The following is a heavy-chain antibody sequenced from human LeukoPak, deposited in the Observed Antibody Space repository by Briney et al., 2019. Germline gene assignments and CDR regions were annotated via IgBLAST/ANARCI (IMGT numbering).Heavy chain of an antibody. V-gene: IGHV3-43D*03. D-gene: IGHD3-9*01. CDR3: AKDSSVHWSLFEYYMDV. CDR1: GFTFDDYA. Sequence: GGSLRLSCAASGFTFDDYATHGGRQAPRKGLVWVSRISWDGGSTYYADSVKGRFTISRDNSKNSLYLQMNSLKAEDTALYYCAKDSSVHWSLFEYYMDVWGKGTTVTVSS. CDR2: ISWDGGST. J-gene: IGHJ6*03.